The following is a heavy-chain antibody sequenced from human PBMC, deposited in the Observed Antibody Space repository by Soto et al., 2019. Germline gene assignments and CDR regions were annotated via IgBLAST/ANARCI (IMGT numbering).Heavy chain of an antibody. Sequence: QVHLVQSGAEVRKPGASVKVSCKASGYTFTSYDIGWVRQATGQGLEWMGWMNPNSANTGYAQKFQRRVNMTGDTSIRQSYMELNSLTSEDTAVYYCVRAIRDQLLSDYWGQGTLVTVSS. CDR3: VRAIRDQLLSDY. CDR2: MNPNSANT. D-gene: IGHD2-2*01. CDR1: GYTFTSYD. J-gene: IGHJ4*02. V-gene: IGHV1-8*01.